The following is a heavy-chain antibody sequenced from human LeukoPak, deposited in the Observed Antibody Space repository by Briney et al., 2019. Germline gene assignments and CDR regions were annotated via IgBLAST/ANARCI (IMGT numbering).Heavy chain of an antibody. CDR3: ARVPRYGSGSQREYYFDY. Sequence: ASVKVSCKASGYTFNSYYVHWVRQAPGQGLEWLGVITPCDSSTTYAQEFQGRVTMTRDTSTSTFYLELSSLRSEDTALYYCARVPRYGSGSQREYYFDYWGQGTLVTVSS. CDR1: GYTFNSYY. V-gene: IGHV1-46*02. D-gene: IGHD3-10*01. CDR2: ITPCDSST. J-gene: IGHJ4*02.